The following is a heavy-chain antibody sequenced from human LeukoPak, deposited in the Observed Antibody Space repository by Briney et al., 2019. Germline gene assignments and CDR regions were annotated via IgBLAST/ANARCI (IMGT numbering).Heavy chain of an antibody. J-gene: IGHJ4*02. CDR2: IYHSGST. D-gene: IGHD3-10*01. Sequence: ASETLSLTCTVSGYSISSGYYWGWIRQPPGKGLEWIGSIYHSGSTYYNPSLKSRVTISVDTSKNQFSLKLSSVTAADTAVYYCARADGSVDYWGQGTLVTVSS. CDR3: ARADGSVDY. V-gene: IGHV4-38-2*02. CDR1: GYSISSGYY.